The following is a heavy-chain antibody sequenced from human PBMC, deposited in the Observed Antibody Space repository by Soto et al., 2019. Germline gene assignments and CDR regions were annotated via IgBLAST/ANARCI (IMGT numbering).Heavy chain of an antibody. D-gene: IGHD3-22*01. Sequence: QVQLVQSGAEVKKRGSSVKVSCKASGCTFSSYAISWVRQAPGQGREWMGGIIPIFGTANYAQKFQGRVTITADESTSTAYMELSSLRSEDTAVYYCARESHDSSGYPLFDYWGQGTLVTVSS. CDR2: IIPIFGTA. CDR3: ARESHDSSGYPLFDY. V-gene: IGHV1-69*01. CDR1: GCTFSSYA. J-gene: IGHJ4*02.